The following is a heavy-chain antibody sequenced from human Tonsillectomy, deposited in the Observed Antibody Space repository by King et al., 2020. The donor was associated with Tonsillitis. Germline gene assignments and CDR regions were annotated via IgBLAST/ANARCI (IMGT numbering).Heavy chain of an antibody. CDR1: GFTFSSYA. Sequence: VQLVESGGGVVQPGRSLRLSCAASGFTFSSYAMHWVRQAPGKGLEGVAVISYDGSNKYYADSVKGRFTISRDNSKNTLYLQMNSLRAGDTAVYYCARGATGTTLWFDPWGQGTLVTVSS. CDR2: ISYDGSNK. V-gene: IGHV3-30-3*01. J-gene: IGHJ5*02. D-gene: IGHD1-7*01. CDR3: ARGATGTTLWFDP.